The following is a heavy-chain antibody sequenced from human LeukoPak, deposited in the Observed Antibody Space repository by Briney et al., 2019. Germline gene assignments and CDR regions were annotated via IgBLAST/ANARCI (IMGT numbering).Heavy chain of an antibody. CDR2: INGDGSET. V-gene: IGHV3-74*01. CDR1: GFTFSGYW. D-gene: IGHD5-18*01. J-gene: IGHJ3*02. Sequence: QPGGSLRLSCAASGFTFSGYWMHWVRQAPGKGLVWVSRINGDGSETNYDDSVKGRFTISRDNAKNTLYLQMNSLRAEDTAVYYCARGGYTYGPATLGALDIWGPGTMVPVSS. CDR3: ARGGYTYGPATLGALDI.